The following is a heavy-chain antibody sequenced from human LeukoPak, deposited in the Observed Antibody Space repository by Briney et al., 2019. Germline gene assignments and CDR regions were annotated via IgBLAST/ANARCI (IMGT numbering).Heavy chain of an antibody. CDR3: ARGRSGYSYGYYYYYYMDV. V-gene: IGHV1-8*03. Sequence: GASVKVSCKASGYTFTSYDINWVRQATGQGLEWMGWMNPNSGNTGYAQKFQGRVTITRNTSISTAYMELSSLRSEDTAVYYCARGRSGYSYGYYYYYYMDVWGKGTTVTVSS. J-gene: IGHJ6*03. D-gene: IGHD5-18*01. CDR1: GYTFTSYD. CDR2: MNPNSGNT.